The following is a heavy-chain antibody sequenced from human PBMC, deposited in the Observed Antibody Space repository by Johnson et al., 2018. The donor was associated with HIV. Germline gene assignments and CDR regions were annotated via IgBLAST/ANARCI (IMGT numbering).Heavy chain of an antibody. Sequence: QVQLVESGGGLVKPGGSLRLSCAASGFTFSDYYMSWIRQAPGKGLEWVSYISSSGSTIYYADSVKGRFTISRENAKNSLYLQMNSLRAGDTALYYCAKDEIEVAAPWLAFDIWGQGTMVTVSS. V-gene: IGHV3-11*04. D-gene: IGHD2-15*01. CDR2: ISSSGSTI. CDR3: AKDEIEVAAPWLAFDI. CDR1: GFTFSDYY. J-gene: IGHJ3*02.